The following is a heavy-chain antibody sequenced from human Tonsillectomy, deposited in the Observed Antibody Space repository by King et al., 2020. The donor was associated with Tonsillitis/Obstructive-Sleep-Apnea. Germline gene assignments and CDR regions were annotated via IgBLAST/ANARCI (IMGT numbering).Heavy chain of an antibody. V-gene: IGHV2-5*02. CDR1: GFSLSTSGGR. CDR3: AHRASLLTARFDP. J-gene: IGHJ5*02. CDR2: IYCDGDK. Sequence: TLKEAGPTLVKPTQTLTLTCTCSGFSLSTSGGRVSWIHQPPGKALDGLALIYCDGDKRYSPSLRSRLTITKDTSRNQVVLTMTNMDPVDTATYYCAHRASLLTARFDPWGQGTLVTVSS. D-gene: IGHD4/OR15-4a*01.